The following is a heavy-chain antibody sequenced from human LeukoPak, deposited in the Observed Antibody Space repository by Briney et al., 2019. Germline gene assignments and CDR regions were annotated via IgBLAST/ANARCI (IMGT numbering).Heavy chain of an antibody. D-gene: IGHD3-22*01. CDR3: ARGDPEYYYDSSGYYAY. CDR2: INPNSGGT. V-gene: IGHV1-2*04. Sequence: ASVKVSCKASGYTFTGYYMHWVRQAPGQGLEWMGWINPNSGGTNYAQKFQGWVTMTRDTSISTAYMELSRLRSDDTAVYYCARGDPEYYYDSSGYYAYWGQETLVTVSS. CDR1: GYTFTGYY. J-gene: IGHJ4*02.